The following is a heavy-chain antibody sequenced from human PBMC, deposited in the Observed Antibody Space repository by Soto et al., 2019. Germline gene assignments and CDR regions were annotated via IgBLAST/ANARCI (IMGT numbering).Heavy chain of an antibody. V-gene: IGHV1-58*01. Sequence: SVKVSCKASGFTFTSSAVQWVGQARGQRLEWIGWIVVGSGHTNYAQKFRERVTITREMSASTAYMEMSSLRSEDTAVCYCAADAGAYYDFWSGHLGYYYYYVMDVWG. CDR2: IVVGSGHT. CDR1: GFTFTSSA. CDR3: AADAGAYYDFWSGHLGYYYYYVMDV. D-gene: IGHD3-3*01. J-gene: IGHJ6*02.